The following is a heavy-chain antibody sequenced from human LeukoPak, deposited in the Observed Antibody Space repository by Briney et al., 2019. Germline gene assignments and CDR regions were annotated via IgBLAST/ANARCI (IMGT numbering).Heavy chain of an antibody. V-gene: IGHV3-21*01. D-gene: IGHD3-22*01. Sequence: GGSLRLSCAASGFTFSSYSMNWVRQAPGKGLEWVSSISSSSSYIYYADSVKGRFTISRDNAKNSLYLQMNSLRAEDTAVYYCARVGWNYYDSSGYRIDYWGQGTLVTVS. CDR1: GFTFSSYS. CDR2: ISSSSSYI. J-gene: IGHJ4*02. CDR3: ARVGWNYYDSSGYRIDY.